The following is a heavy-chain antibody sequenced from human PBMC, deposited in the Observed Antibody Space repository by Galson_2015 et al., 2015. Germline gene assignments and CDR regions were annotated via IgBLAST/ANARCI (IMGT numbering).Heavy chain of an antibody. J-gene: IGHJ6*03. CDR1: GCTFSSYA. V-gene: IGHV1-69*13. D-gene: IGHD4-17*01. Sequence: SVKVSCKASGCTFSSYAMSWVRHAPGQGLEWMGGIIPIFGTANYAQKFQGRVTITADESTSTAYMELSSLRSEDTAVYYCARGDNYGDYEAYYYYMDVWGKGTTVTVSS. CDR2: IIPIFGTA. CDR3: ARGDNYGDYEAYYYYMDV.